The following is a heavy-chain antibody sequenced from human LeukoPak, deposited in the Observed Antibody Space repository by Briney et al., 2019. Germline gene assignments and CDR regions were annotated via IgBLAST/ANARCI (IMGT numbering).Heavy chain of an antibody. V-gene: IGHV3-23*01. CDR2: ISSNGGGT. CDR3: AKGFCTSANCYIRNGRAV. Sequence: GGSLRLSCAASGFTFSSYAMSWVRQAPGKGLEWVSAISSNGGGTYYADSVKGRFTISRDTPKSTLYLQMNTLRAEDTAVYYCAKGFCTSANCYIRNGRAVWGQGPTVPV. CDR1: GFTFSSYA. D-gene: IGHD2-2*02. J-gene: IGHJ6*02.